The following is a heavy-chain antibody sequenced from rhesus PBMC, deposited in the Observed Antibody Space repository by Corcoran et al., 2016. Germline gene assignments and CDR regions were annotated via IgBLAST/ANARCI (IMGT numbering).Heavy chain of an antibody. J-gene: IGHJ4*01. V-gene: IGHV4-147*01. CDR3: ARGLFYFDY. CDR2: ISATSDRH. CDR1: GGSLKNNH. Sequence: QVQLQESGPGLVKPSETLSLTCAVSGGSLKNNHWTWIRQPPGKGLEWIGYISATSDRHNHNPPLRSRITISTDTSKNQFSLKCNSLTAADTAGYYCARGLFYFDYWGQGVLVSVSS.